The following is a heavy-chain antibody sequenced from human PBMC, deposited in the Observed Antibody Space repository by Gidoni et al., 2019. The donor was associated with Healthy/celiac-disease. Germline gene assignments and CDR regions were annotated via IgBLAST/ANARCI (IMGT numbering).Heavy chain of an antibody. Sequence: QVQLVQSGAEVKKPGSSVKVSCKASGGTFSSYAISWVRQAPGQGLEWMGGIIPIFGTANYAQKFQGRVTITADESTSTAYMELSSLRSEDTAVYYCASGGDYTTVTTPDYYYYGMDVWGQGTTVTVSS. CDR1: GGTFSSYA. CDR3: ASGGDYTTVTTPDYYYYGMDV. D-gene: IGHD4-17*01. J-gene: IGHJ6*02. V-gene: IGHV1-69*01. CDR2: IIPIFGTA.